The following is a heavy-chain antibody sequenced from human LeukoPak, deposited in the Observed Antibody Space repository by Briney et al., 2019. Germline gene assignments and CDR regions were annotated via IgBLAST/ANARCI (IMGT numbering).Heavy chain of an antibody. J-gene: IGHJ4*02. CDR2: IRYDGRNK. D-gene: IGHD3-3*01. Sequence: GGSLRLSCAASGFTFSSYGMHWVRQAPGKGLEWVAFIRYDGRNKYYADSVEGRFTISRDNSKNTLYLQMNSLRAEDTAVYYCAKRGYYDFWSGPTDDYWGQGTLVTVSS. CDR3: AKRGYYDFWSGPTDDY. CDR1: GFTFSSYG. V-gene: IGHV3-30*02.